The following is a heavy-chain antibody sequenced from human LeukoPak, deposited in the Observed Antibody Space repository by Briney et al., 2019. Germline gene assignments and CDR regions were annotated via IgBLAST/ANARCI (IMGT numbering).Heavy chain of an antibody. V-gene: IGHV1-69*01. D-gene: IGHD5-18*01. Sequence: ASVRVSCKASGGTFSNYAINWVQQAPGQGLEWMGGITPIFGTANYLQKFQGRVTITADESTRTAYMELSRLRSEDTAIYYCARASSDDTAMATPFAYWGQGTLVTVSS. CDR3: ARASSDDTAMATPFAY. CDR2: ITPIFGTA. J-gene: IGHJ4*02. CDR1: GGTFSNYA.